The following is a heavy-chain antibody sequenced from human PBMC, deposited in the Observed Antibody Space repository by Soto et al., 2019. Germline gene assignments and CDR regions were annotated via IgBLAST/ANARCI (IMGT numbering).Heavy chain of an antibody. V-gene: IGHV3-21*01. J-gene: IGHJ4*02. Sequence: GGSLRLSCAASGFTFSSYSMNWVRQAPGKGLEWVSSISSSSSYIYYADSVKGRFTISRDNAKNSLYLQMNSLRAEDTAVYYCARELLMDYYGSRSYYNSFDYWGQGTLVTVSS. D-gene: IGHD3-10*01. CDR3: ARELLMDYYGSRSYYNSFDY. CDR1: GFTFSSYS. CDR2: ISSSSSYI.